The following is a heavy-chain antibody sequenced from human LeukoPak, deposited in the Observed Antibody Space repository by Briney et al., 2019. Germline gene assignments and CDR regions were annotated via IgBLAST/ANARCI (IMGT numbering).Heavy chain of an antibody. CDR2: IYYSGST. J-gene: IGHJ2*01. CDR3: ARGRDTAMVTVWYFDL. D-gene: IGHD5-18*01. Sequence: SETLSLTCTVSGGSISSYYWSWIRQPPGKGLEWIGYIYYSGSTNYNPSLKSRVTISVDTSKNQFSLKLSSVTAADTAVYYCARGRDTAMVTVWYFDLLGRGTLVTVSS. CDR1: GGSISSYY. V-gene: IGHV4-59*01.